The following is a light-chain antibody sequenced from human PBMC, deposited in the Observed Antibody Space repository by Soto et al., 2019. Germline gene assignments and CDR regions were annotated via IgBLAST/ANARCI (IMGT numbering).Light chain of an antibody. CDR1: SYNIGAGYD. V-gene: IGLV1-40*01. CDR2: GNS. J-gene: IGLJ2*01. CDR3: QSYDSSLSGYVV. Sequence: QSVLTQPPSGSGAPGQRVTISCTGSSYNIGAGYDVHWYQQLPGTAPKLLIYGNSNRPSGFPDRFSGSKSGTSASLAITGLQAEDEADYYCQSYDSSLSGYVVFGGGTKLTVL.